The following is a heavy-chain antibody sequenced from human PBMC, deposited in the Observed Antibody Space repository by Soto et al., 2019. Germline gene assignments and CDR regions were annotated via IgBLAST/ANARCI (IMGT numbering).Heavy chain of an antibody. V-gene: IGHV3-48*02. CDR1: GFTFSRYS. J-gene: IGHJ4*02. CDR3: AREPGYYYDSSGYYHFDY. CDR2: ISSSSSTI. D-gene: IGHD3-22*01. Sequence: GGSLRLSCAASGFTFSRYSMNWVRQAPGKGLEWVSYISSSSSTIYYADSVKGRFTISTDNAKNSLYLQMNSLRDEDTAVYYCAREPGYYYDSSGYYHFDYWGQGTLVTVSS.